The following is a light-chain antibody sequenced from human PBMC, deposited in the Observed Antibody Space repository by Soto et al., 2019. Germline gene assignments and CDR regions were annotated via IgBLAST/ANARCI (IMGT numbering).Light chain of an antibody. CDR2: GAS. V-gene: IGKV3-20*01. CDR3: QQYGSSQT. J-gene: IGKJ1*01. Sequence: EIVLTQSPGTLSLSPGERATLSCRASQSVSSSYLAWYQQKPGQAPRLLIYGASSRATVSPDRFSGSGSGTDFTLTISRLEPEDFAVYYCQQYGSSQTFGQGTKVEIK. CDR1: QSVSSSY.